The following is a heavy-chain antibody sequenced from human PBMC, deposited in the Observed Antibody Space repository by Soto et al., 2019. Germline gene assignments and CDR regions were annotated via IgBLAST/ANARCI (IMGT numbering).Heavy chain of an antibody. V-gene: IGHV1-69*01. CDR2: FIPVLGRA. CDR3: ARGPWTQEGPKYYFDF. J-gene: IGHJ4*02. Sequence: QVQLVQSGAEVKKPGSSVKVSCKASGGTFDTFAFSWVRKAPGQGLEWLGGFIPVLGRANYAQRFQDRVSASADGSTSAAFMELSSLNSDDTDVYYCARGPWTQEGPKYYFDFWGQGTLVTVSS. CDR1: GGTFDTFA. D-gene: IGHD5-18*01.